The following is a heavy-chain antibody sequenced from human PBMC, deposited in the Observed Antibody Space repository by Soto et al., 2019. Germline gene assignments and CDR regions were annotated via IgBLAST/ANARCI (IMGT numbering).Heavy chain of an antibody. D-gene: IGHD3-16*01. CDR3: VRGGDDYDYGVDV. CDR2: ISHSGST. CDR1: GGSFNGYH. Sequence: SETLSLTCDVYGGSFNGYHWSWIRQPPGKGLEWIGEISHSGSTDYNPSLKSRVTISVDTSKNQFSLRVTSVTAADTAVYYCVRGGDDYDYGVDVWGQGTTVTVSS. V-gene: IGHV4-34*01. J-gene: IGHJ6*02.